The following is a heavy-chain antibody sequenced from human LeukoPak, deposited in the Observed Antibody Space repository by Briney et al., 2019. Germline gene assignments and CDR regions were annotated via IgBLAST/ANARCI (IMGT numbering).Heavy chain of an antibody. CDR1: GGSFSGYY. CDR2: INHSGST. V-gene: IGHV4-34*01. J-gene: IGHJ4*02. Sequence: PSETLSLTCAVYGGSFSGYYWSWIRQPPGKGLEWIGEINHSGSTNYNPSLKSRVTISVDTSKNQFSLKLSSVTAADTAVYYCARGSYCSGGSCTQRGRSLDYWGQGTLVTVSS. CDR3: ARGSYCSGGSCTQRGRSLDY. D-gene: IGHD2-15*01.